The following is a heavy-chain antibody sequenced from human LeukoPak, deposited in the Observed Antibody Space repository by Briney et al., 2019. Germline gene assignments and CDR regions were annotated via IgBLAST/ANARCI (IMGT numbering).Heavy chain of an antibody. V-gene: IGHV4-4*07. J-gene: IGHJ4*02. CDR1: GGSISSYY. CDR3: ARQIASAGTAGFDF. CDR2: IYSTGST. D-gene: IGHD6-13*01. Sequence: SETLSLTCTVSGGSISSYYWSWIRQPAGKGLEWIGRIYSTGSTNYNPSLKSRVTMSVGTSKNQFSLRLRPVTAADTAVYYCARQIASAGTAGFDFWGQGALVTVSS.